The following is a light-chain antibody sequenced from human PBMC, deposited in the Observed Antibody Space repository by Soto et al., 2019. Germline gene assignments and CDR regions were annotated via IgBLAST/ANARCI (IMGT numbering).Light chain of an antibody. J-gene: IGKJ4*01. CDR3: QQYNNWPLT. Sequence: EIVMTQSPATLSVSPGERATLSCRASQSVSSNLAWYQQKPGQAPRLLTYGASTRATDIPARFSGTGSGAEFTLTISSLQSEDFAVYYCQQYNNWPLTFGGGTKVEIK. CDR1: QSVSSN. V-gene: IGKV3-15*01. CDR2: GAS.